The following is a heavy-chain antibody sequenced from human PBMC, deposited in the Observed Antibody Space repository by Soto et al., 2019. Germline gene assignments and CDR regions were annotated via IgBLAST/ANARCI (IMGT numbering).Heavy chain of an antibody. CDR2: ISFDGTNT. CDR3: AKEPHNFTWYGSTGMDV. J-gene: IGHJ6*02. D-gene: IGHD6-13*01. V-gene: IGHV3-30*18. Sequence: TGGSLRLSCSASVFSFSNYGIHWFRQAPGKGLEWVAFISFDGTNTYYTDYLRGRFTISRDNSKNTVYLQLNSLTAEDTAVYYCAKEPHNFTWYGSTGMDVWGQGTTVTVSS. CDR1: VFSFSNYG.